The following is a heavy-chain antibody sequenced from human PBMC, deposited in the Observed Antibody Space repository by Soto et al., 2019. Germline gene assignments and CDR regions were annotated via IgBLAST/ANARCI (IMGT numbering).Heavy chain of an antibody. CDR2: ISYDGSNK. CDR3: AEDEEFH. CDR1: GFTFSSYG. J-gene: IGHJ4*02. Sequence: PGGSLRLSCAASGFTFSSYGMHWVRQAPGKGLEWVAVISYDGSNKYYADSVEGRFTISRDNSKNTLYLQMNSLRAEDTAVYYCAEDEEFHWGQGTLVTVSS. V-gene: IGHV3-30*18. D-gene: IGHD2-21*01.